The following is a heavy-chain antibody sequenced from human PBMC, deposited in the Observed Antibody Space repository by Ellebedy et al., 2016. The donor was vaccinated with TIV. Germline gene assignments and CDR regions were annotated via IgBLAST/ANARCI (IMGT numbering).Heavy chain of an antibody. V-gene: IGHV3-48*02. CDR2: INTYGTT. J-gene: IGHJ4*02. CDR3: ARDALGYPDY. Sequence: GESLKISCAASGFTFRNHDMNWLRQAPGEGLEWISYINTYGTTFYAESVKGRFIISRDNAKNSVYLQMNSLTDEDTAAYYCARDALGYPDYWGQGTLVTVSS. D-gene: IGHD5-12*01. CDR1: GFTFRNHD.